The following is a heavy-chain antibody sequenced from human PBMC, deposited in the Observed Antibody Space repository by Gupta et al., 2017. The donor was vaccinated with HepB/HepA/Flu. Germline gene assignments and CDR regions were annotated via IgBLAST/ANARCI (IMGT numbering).Heavy chain of an antibody. CDR2: IIPIFGTA. CDR1: GGTVSSYA. J-gene: IGHJ3*02. CDR3: ARALVGRTDAFDI. V-gene: IGHV1-69*06. Sequence: QVQLVESGPEVKKPGSSVKVSWKASGGTVSSYALSWARQAPGQGLEWMGGIIPIFGTANYAQKFQGRVTITADKSTSTAYMELSSLRSEDTAVYYCARALVGRTDAFDIWGQGTMVTVSS. D-gene: IGHD2-15*01.